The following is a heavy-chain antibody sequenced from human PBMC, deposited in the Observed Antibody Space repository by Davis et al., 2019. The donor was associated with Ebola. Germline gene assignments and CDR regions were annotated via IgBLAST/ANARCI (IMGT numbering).Heavy chain of an antibody. CDR1: GFTFSSYE. Sequence: GESLKISCAASGFTFSSYEMNWVRQAPGKGLEWVSYISSSGSTIYYADSVKGRFTISRDNAKNSLYLQMNSLRAEDTAVYYCARDGPPCSGGSCYSVLDYWGQGTLVAVSS. CDR2: ISSSGSTI. J-gene: IGHJ4*02. V-gene: IGHV3-48*03. D-gene: IGHD2-15*01. CDR3: ARDGPPCSGGSCYSVLDY.